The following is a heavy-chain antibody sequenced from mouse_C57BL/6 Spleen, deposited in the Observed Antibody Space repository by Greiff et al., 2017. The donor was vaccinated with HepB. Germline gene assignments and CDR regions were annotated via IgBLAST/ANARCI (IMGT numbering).Heavy chain of an antibody. CDR1: GYTFTSYW. J-gene: IGHJ4*01. V-gene: IGHV1-55*01. Sequence: VQLQQPGAELVKPGASVKMSCKASGYTFTSYWITWVKQRPGQGLEWIGDIYPGSGSTNYNEKFKSKATLTVDTSSSTAYMQLSSLTSEDSAVYSCARKGTTVRYAMDYWGQGTSVTVSS. D-gene: IGHD1-1*01. CDR3: ARKGTTVRYAMDY. CDR2: IYPGSGST.